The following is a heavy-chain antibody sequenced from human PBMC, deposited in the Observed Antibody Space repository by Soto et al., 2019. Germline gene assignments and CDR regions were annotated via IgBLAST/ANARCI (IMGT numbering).Heavy chain of an antibody. CDR2: IYYSRST. Sequence: QVQLQESGPGLVKPSETLSLTCTVSGGSISNYYWSWLRQPPGKGLEWIGHIYYSRSTNYNPSLRSRLTISVDTSKNQCSLKLDSVTAAVTAVYYCARDGLMTLSSYAFDHWGQGTLVTVSS. CDR3: ARDGLMTLSSYAFDH. V-gene: IGHV4-59*01. D-gene: IGHD3-16*01. CDR1: GGSISNYY. J-gene: IGHJ4*02.